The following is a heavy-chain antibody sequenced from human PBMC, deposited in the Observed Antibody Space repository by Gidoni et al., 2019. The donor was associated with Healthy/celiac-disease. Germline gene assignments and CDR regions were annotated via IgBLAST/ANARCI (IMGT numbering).Heavy chain of an antibody. V-gene: IGHV1-69*01. D-gene: IGHD3-16*02. CDR1: GGTFSSYA. CDR3: ARDARHRAVSVPRYYYYYMDV. CDR2: IIPIFGTA. Sequence: QVQLVQSGAEVKKPGSSVKVSCQASGGTFSSYAISWVRQAPGQGLEWMGGIIPIFGTANYAQKFQGRVTITADESTSTAYMELSSLRSEDTAVYYCARDARHRAVSVPRYYYYYMDVWGKGTTVTVSS. J-gene: IGHJ6*03.